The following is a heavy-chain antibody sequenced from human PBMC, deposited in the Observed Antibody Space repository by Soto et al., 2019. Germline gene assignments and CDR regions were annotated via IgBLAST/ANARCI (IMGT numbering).Heavy chain of an antibody. CDR3: AKWEDYGSGTYLIS. Sequence: EVQLLESGGGLVQPGGSLRLSCAASGFTFSSYAMSWVRQAPGRGLEWVSGISGSGGYIHYADSAKGRFTISRDNSKSTLFLQMNSLRAEDTAVYYCAKWEDYGSGTYLISWGQGTQVTVSS. CDR1: GFTFSSYA. V-gene: IGHV3-23*01. D-gene: IGHD3-10*01. CDR2: ISGSGGYI. J-gene: IGHJ5*02.